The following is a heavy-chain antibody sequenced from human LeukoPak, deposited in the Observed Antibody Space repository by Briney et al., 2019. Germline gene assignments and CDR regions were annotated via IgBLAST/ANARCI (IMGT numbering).Heavy chain of an antibody. Sequence: PGGSLRLSRAASGFTFSSYRMNWVRQAPGKGLEWVSSISSRSSYIYYADSVKGRFTISRDNAQNSLYLQMNSLRAEDTAVYYCARDFLSDENQLRLAAPFDYWGQGTLVTVSS. D-gene: IGHD2-2*01. CDR3: ARDFLSDENQLRLAAPFDY. CDR1: GFTFSSYR. V-gene: IGHV3-21*01. J-gene: IGHJ4*02. CDR2: ISSRSSYI.